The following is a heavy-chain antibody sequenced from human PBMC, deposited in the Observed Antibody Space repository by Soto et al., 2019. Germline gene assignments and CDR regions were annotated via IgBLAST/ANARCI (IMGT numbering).Heavy chain of an antibody. Sequence: QVQLVQSGAEVKKPGSSVKVSCKASGGTFSSYAISWVRQAPGQGLEWMGGIIPIFGTANYAQKFQGRVTITADESTSIAYMELSSLRSEDRAVYYCARTRLRLGELSLYPFVYWGQGTLVTVSS. V-gene: IGHV1-69*12. J-gene: IGHJ4*02. CDR3: ARTRLRLGELSLYPFVY. CDR2: IIPIFGTA. CDR1: GGTFSSYA. D-gene: IGHD3-16*02.